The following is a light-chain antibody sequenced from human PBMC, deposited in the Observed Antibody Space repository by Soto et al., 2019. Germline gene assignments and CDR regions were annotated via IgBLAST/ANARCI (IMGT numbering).Light chain of an antibody. J-gene: IGKJ4*01. CDR3: QPYNNWPLT. CDR2: GVP. V-gene: IGKV3-15*01. Sequence: EIVMRQSPVTLSVSPGARATLSCGGSDGVGDTLSWDQHRGGETPRLLSYETSTGGSGVPTRATGVPTRFSGSRSGAEFTLTIHRLQSEDFAVYYCQPYNNWPLTFGGGTKV. CDR1: DGVGDT.